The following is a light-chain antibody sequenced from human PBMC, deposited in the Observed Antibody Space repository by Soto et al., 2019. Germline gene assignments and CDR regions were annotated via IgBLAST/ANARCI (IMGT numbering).Light chain of an antibody. V-gene: IGLV1-40*01. CDR3: QSYDSSLSANYV. CDR2: GNS. J-gene: IGLJ1*01. CDR1: SSNIGAGYD. Sequence: QSVLTQPPSVSWAPGQRVTISCTGSSSNIGAGYDVHWYQQLPGTAPKLLIYGNSNRPSGVPDRFSGSKSGTSASLAITGLQAEDEADYYCQSYDSSLSANYVFGTGTKVTVL.